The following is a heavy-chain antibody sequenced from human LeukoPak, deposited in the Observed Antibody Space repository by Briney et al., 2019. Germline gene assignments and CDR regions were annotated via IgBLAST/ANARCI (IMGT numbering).Heavy chain of an antibody. J-gene: IGHJ1*01. V-gene: IGHV3-23*01. D-gene: IGHD6-13*01. CDR1: GFTFSSYA. Sequence: GGSLRLSCAASGFTFSSYAMSWVRQAPGKGLEWVSAISGSGGSTYYADSVKGRFTISRDNSKNTLYLQMNSLRAEDTAVYYCAKFSRAAAATGRYFQHWGQGTLVTVSS. CDR2: ISGSGGST. CDR3: AKFSRAAAATGRYFQH.